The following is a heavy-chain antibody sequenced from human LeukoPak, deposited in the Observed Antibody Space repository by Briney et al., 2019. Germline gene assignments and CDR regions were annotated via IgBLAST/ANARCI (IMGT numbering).Heavy chain of an antibody. J-gene: IGHJ4*02. CDR3: AGYGDYGGFDY. D-gene: IGHD4-17*01. CDR1: GFTFSSYS. CDR2: ISSSSSTI. V-gene: IGHV3-48*04. Sequence: GGSLRLSCAASGFTFSSYSMNWVRQAPGKGLEWVSYISSSSSTIYYADSVKGRFTISRDNAKNSLYLQMNSLRAEDTAVYYCAGYGDYGGFDYWGQGTLVTVSS.